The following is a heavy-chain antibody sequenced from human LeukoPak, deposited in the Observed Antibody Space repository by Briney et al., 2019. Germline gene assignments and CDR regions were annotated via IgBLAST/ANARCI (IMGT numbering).Heavy chain of an antibody. D-gene: IGHD2-21*01. Sequence: ASVKVSCKASGFTFTSYYMHWVRQAPGQGLEWMGIINPTGGDTGYAQKFEDRVTMTRDMSTNTVSMELSSLRSEGTAVYYCARSIERSRGSYYYMDVWGKGTTVSVSS. J-gene: IGHJ6*03. CDR3: ARSIERSRGSYYYMDV. CDR1: GFTFTSYY. CDR2: INPTGGDT. V-gene: IGHV1-46*01.